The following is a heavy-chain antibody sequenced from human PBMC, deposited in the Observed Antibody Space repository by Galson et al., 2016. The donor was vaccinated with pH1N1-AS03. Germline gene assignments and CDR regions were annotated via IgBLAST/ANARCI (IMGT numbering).Heavy chain of an antibody. V-gene: IGHV3-30*02. CDR2: IHQDGIIK. CDR3: SNTPY. Sequence: SLRLSCAASGFSFSSYDMYWVRQAPGKGLEWLAYIHQDGIIKSYLDSVKGRFTISRDNSQHTLYLQMNSVRGEDTAMYYCSNTPYWCRGTLVIVSS. J-gene: IGHJ4*02. CDR1: GFSFSSYD.